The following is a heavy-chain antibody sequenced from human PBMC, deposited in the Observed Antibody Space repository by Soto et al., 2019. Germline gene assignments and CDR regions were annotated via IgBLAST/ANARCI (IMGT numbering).Heavy chain of an antibody. J-gene: IGHJ6*02. Sequence: VASVKVSCKASGYTFTSYYMHWVRQAPGQGLEWMGIINPSGGSTSYAQKFQGRVTMTRDTSTSTVYMELSSLRSEDTAVYYCAREDIVVVTALRYYYYYGMDVWGQGTTVTVSS. V-gene: IGHV1-46*01. CDR2: INPSGGST. CDR3: AREDIVVVTALRYYYYYGMDV. D-gene: IGHD2-21*02. CDR1: GYTFTSYY.